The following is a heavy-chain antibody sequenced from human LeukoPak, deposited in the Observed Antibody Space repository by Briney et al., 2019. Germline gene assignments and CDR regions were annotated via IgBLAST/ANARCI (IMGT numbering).Heavy chain of an antibody. V-gene: IGHV3-7*01. J-gene: IGHJ6*03. CDR3: ARDQSVNYYGSGSYYYYMDV. D-gene: IGHD3-10*01. Sequence: GGSLRLSCAASGFTFSSYWMSWVRQALGKGLEWVANIKQDGSEKYYVDSVKGRFTISRDNAKNSLYLQMNSLRAEDTAVYYCARDQSVNYYGSGSYYYYMDVWGKGTTVTVSS. CDR2: IKQDGSEK. CDR1: GFTFSSYW.